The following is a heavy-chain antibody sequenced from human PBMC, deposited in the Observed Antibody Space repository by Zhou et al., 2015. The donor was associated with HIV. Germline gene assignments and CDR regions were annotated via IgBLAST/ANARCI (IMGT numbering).Heavy chain of an antibody. V-gene: IGHV1-69*01. CDR2: IIPIFGTA. D-gene: IGHD3-10*01. Sequence: QVQLVQSGAEVKKPGSSVKVSCKASGGTFSSYAISWVRQAPGQGLEWMGGIIPIFGTANYAQKFQGRVTITADESTSTAYMELNSLRSEDTAVYYCAKTTYYYGSGSYKGLDYWGQGTLVTVSS. J-gene: IGHJ4*02. CDR1: GGTFSSYA. CDR3: AKTTYYYGSGSYKGLDY.